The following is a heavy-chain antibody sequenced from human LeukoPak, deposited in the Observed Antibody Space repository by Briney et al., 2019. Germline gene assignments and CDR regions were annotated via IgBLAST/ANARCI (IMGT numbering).Heavy chain of an antibody. CDR3: ARGELVGVGVISVGWFDP. CDR2: INPNSGGT. CDR1: GYTFTGYY. V-gene: IGHV1-2*04. D-gene: IGHD3-10*01. J-gene: IGHJ5*02. Sequence: GASVKVSCTASGYTFTGYYMHWERQAPGQGLEWMGWINPNSGGTNYAQKFQGWVAMTRDTSISTAYMELSRLGPDDTAVYYCARGELVGVGVISVGWFDPWGQGTLVTVSS.